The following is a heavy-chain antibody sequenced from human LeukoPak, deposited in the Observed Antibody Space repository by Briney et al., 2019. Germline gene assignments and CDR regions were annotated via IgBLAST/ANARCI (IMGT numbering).Heavy chain of an antibody. J-gene: IGHJ3*02. V-gene: IGHV1-2*02. Sequence: ASVKVSCKASGYTFTGYYMNWVRQAPGQGLEWLGWINPNSGGTNYAQKFQGRVTMTRDTSISTAYMELSRLKSDDTAVYYCARDFIRGSYDLAFDIWGQGTVVTVS. CDR2: INPNSGGT. CDR1: GYTFTGYY. D-gene: IGHD3-16*01. CDR3: ARDFIRGSYDLAFDI.